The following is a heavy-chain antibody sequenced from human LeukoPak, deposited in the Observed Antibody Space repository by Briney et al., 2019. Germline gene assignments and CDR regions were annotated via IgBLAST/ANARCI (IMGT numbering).Heavy chain of an antibody. CDR2: ISSSGSTI. Sequence: GETLRLSCAASGFTFSNYGISWVRQAPGKGLEWVSYISSSGSTIYYADSVKGRFTISRDNAKNSLYLQMNSLRAEDTAVYYCAELGITMIGGVWGKGTTVTISS. D-gene: IGHD3-10*02. CDR1: GFTFSNYG. J-gene: IGHJ6*04. V-gene: IGHV3-48*03. CDR3: AELGITMIGGV.